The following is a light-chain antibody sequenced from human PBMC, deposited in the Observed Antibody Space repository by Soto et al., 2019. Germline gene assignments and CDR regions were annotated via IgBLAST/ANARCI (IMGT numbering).Light chain of an antibody. V-gene: IGKV3-15*01. Sequence: EIVMTQSPATLSVSPGERVTLHCRASQSVTSNLAWYQHKPGQSPRLLIYRASARATGVPDRFSGSGSGTEFTLTISSLQSEDFAVYYCQQNNNWPPITFGQGTRLEIK. J-gene: IGKJ5*01. CDR2: RAS. CDR3: QQNNNWPPIT. CDR1: QSVTSN.